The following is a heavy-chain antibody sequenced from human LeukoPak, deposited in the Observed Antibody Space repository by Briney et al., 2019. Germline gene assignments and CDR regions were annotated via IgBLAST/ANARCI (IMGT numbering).Heavy chain of an antibody. D-gene: IGHD2-15*01. J-gene: IGHJ3*02. CDR1: GGTISSYY. Sequence: SETLSLTCTVPGGTISSYYWSWIRQPPGKGLEWIGYIYYSGSTNYNPSLKSRVTISVDTSKNQFSLKLSSVTAADTAVYYCARRNRVASLDGDAFDIWGQGTMVTVSS. V-gene: IGHV4-59*08. CDR3: ARRNRVASLDGDAFDI. CDR2: IYYSGST.